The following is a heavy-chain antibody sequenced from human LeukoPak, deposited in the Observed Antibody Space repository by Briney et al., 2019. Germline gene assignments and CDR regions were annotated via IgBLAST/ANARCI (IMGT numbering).Heavy chain of an antibody. D-gene: IGHD2/OR15-2a*01. CDR1: GFTFSSYA. CDR2: ISYDGSNK. J-gene: IGHJ4*02. V-gene: IGHV3-30*04. Sequence: GSLRLSCAASGFTFSSYAMHWVRQAPGKGLEWVAVISYDGSNKYYADSVKGRFTISRDNSKNTLSLQMTSLRVEDTAVYYCSNSPPTYGDLDYWGQGTLVTVSS. CDR3: SNSPPTYGDLDY.